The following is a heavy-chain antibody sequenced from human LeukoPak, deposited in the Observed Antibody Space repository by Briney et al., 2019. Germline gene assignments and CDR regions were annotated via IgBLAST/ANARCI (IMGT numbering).Heavy chain of an antibody. J-gene: IGHJ6*02. D-gene: IGHD3-10*01. Sequence: ASVKVSCKASGYTFTGYYMHWVRQAPGQGLEWMGWINPNSGGTNYAQKFQGRVTMTRDTSISTAYMELSRLRSDDTAVYYCGSLWFGELDDYCYGMDVWGQGTTVTVSS. CDR3: GSLWFGELDDYCYGMDV. V-gene: IGHV1-2*02. CDR1: GYTFTGYY. CDR2: INPNSGGT.